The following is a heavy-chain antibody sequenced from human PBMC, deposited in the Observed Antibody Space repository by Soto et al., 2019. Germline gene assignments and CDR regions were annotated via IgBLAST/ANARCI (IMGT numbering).Heavy chain of an antibody. Sequence: PSETLSLTCAVDGVSFSDYYWSLIRQPPGKGLEWIGEINHSGSTNYTPSLKSRATISVDTSKNQFSLKLSSVTAADTAVYYCAGFFAYRYGRIDPWGQGTLVTVSS. V-gene: IGHV4-34*01. D-gene: IGHD2-21*01. CDR3: AGFFAYRYGRIDP. CDR1: GVSFSDYY. CDR2: INHSGST. J-gene: IGHJ5*02.